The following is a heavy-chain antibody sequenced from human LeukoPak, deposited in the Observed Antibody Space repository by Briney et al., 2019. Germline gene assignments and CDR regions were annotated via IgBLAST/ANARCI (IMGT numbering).Heavy chain of an antibody. CDR3: ATGRREPLGFDY. Sequence: ASVKVSCKVSGYTLTELSMHWVRQAPGIGLEWMGGFDPEDGETIYAQKFQGRVTMTEDTSTDTAYMELSSLRSEDTAVYYCATGRREPLGFDYWGQGTLVTVSS. D-gene: IGHD6-6*01. V-gene: IGHV1-24*01. CDR2: FDPEDGET. J-gene: IGHJ4*02. CDR1: GYTLTELS.